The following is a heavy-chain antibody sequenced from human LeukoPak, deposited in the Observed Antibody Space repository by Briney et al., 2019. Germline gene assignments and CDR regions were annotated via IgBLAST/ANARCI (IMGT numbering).Heavy chain of an antibody. CDR3: ARGLRGIMIRGAITDLNWFDA. J-gene: IGHJ5*02. V-gene: IGHV4-30-4*01. D-gene: IGHD3-10*01. CDR2: IYHSGRT. Sequence: SQTLSLTCTVSGGSISSGDYYWTWIRQPPGKGLEWIGYIYHSGRTHYNSSLKSRLTKSVDTSKNQFSLKLSSVTAADTAVYCCARGLRGIMIRGAITDLNWFDAWGQGTLVIVSS. CDR1: GGSISSGDYY.